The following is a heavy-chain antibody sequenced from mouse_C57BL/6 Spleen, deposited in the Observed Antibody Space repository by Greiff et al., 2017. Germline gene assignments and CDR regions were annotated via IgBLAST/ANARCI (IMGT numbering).Heavy chain of an antibody. CDR1: GFNIKDDY. CDR2: IDPENGDT. CDR3: TTGGWAY. Sequence: EVQLVESGAELVRPGASVKLSCTASGFNIKDDYMHWVKQRPEQGLEWIGWIDPENGDTEYASKFQGKATITADTSSNTAYLQLSSLTSEDTAVYYCTTGGWAYWGQGTLVTVSA. V-gene: IGHV14-4*01. D-gene: IGHD1-1*02. J-gene: IGHJ3*01.